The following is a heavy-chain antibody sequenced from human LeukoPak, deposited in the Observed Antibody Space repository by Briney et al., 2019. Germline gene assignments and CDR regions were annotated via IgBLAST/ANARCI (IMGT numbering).Heavy chain of an antibody. J-gene: IGHJ4*02. D-gene: IGHD3-3*01. CDR1: GFTFSSYS. V-gene: IGHV3-7*01. Sequence: PGGSLRLSCAASGFTFSSYSMNWVRQAPGKGLEWVANIKQDGSEKYYVDSVKGRFTISRDNAKNSLYLQMNSLRAEDTAVYYCARDLLGYDFWSGYFDYWGQGTLVTVSS. CDR3: ARDLLGYDFWSGYFDY. CDR2: IKQDGSEK.